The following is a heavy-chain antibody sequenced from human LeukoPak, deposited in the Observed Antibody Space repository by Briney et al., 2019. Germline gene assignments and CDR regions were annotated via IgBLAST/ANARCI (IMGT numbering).Heavy chain of an antibody. CDR2: IYYSGST. D-gene: IGHD2-21*02. J-gene: IGHJ4*02. V-gene: IGHV4-59*01. CDR1: GGSISSYY. Sequence: SETLSLTCTVSGGSISSYYWSWIRQPPGKGLEWIGNIYYSGSTNYNPSLKSRVTISVDTSKNQFSLKLSSVTAADTAVYYCARLTSGGDSGFDCWGQGTLVTVSS. CDR3: ARLTSGGDSGFDC.